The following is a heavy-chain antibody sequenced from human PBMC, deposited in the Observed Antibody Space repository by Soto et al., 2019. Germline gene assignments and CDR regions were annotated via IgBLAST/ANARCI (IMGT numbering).Heavy chain of an antibody. CDR3: ARGYRAGSIDY. V-gene: IGHV3-74*01. J-gene: IGHJ4*02. D-gene: IGHD6-13*01. Sequence: GGSLRLSCAASGFTFSSYWMYWVRHAPGKGLVWVSRIKSDGGSTSYADSVKGRFTTSRDNAQNTLYLQMSSLRAEDTAVYYCARGYRAGSIDYWGQGTPVTVSS. CDR1: GFTFSSYW. CDR2: IKSDGGST.